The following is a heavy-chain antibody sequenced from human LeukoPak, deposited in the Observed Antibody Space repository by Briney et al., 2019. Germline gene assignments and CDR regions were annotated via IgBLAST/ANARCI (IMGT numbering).Heavy chain of an antibody. CDR1: GYTFTNFG. J-gene: IGHJ5*02. D-gene: IGHD2-15*01. CDR2: ISTYNGNT. CDR3: ARDRHCSGGSCNSGFVTGKPDGPHWFDP. Sequence: ASVKVSCKASGYTFTNFGISWVRQAPGQGLEWMGWISTYNGNTNYAQKLQGRVTMTTDTSTSTVSMELRSLRSDDTAVYYCARDRHCSGGSCNSGFVTGKPDGPHWFDPWGQGTLVTVSS. V-gene: IGHV1-18*01.